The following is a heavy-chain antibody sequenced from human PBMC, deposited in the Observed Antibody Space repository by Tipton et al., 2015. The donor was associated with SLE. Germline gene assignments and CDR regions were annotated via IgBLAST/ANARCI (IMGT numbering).Heavy chain of an antibody. D-gene: IGHD4-11*01. CDR2: IYQIGST. Sequence: TLSLTCTVSGASINAGGYSWSWIRQPPGKGLEWIAYIYQIGSTHSGPSLRSRVTISLDRSKNQFSLSLSSVTAADTAVYYCARRVPTSGYINYGYYFDSWGQGTLVTVSS. CDR1: GASINAGGYS. J-gene: IGHJ4*02. CDR3: ARRVPTSGYINYGYYFDS. V-gene: IGHV4-30-2*01.